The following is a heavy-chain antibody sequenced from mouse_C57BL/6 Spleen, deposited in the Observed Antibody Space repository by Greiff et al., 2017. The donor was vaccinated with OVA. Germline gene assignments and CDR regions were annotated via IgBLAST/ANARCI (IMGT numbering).Heavy chain of an antibody. CDR1: GYTFTSYW. J-gene: IGHJ2*01. CDR2: IYPGSGST. V-gene: IGHV1-55*01. Sequence: QVQLQQPGAELVKPGASVKMSCKASGYTFTSYWITWVKQRPGQGLEWIGDIYPGSGSTNYNEKFKSKATLTVDTSSSTAYMQLSSLTSEDSAVYYCARSLRRDYYFDYWGQGTTLTVSS. CDR3: ARSLRRDYYFDY. D-gene: IGHD2-12*01.